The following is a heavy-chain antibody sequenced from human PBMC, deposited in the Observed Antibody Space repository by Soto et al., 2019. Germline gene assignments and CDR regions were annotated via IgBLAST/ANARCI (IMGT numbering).Heavy chain of an antibody. D-gene: IGHD3-16*01. V-gene: IGHV3-9*01. J-gene: IGHJ6*02. CDR2: ISWNSGSI. Sequence: PGGSLRFSCAASGFTFGDYAMHWVRQAPGKGLEWVSGISWNSGSIGYADSVKGRFTISRDNAKNSLSLQMNSLRAEDTALYYCAKEKGFGGVRKGMDVWGQGTTVTVSS. CDR3: AKEKGFGGVRKGMDV. CDR1: GFTFGDYA.